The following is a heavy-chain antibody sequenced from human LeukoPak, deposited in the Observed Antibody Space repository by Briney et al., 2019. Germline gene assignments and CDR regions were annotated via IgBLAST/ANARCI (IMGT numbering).Heavy chain of an antibody. CDR2: ISASGDVT. Sequence: GGSLRLSCTVSGFTFSSYWMSWVRQAPGKGLEWVSGISASGDVTFHADPLKGRFTISRDNSKNTLYLQMDSLRAEDTAKYYCAKSLLTTASGTGRAFDIWGQGTMVTVSA. V-gene: IGHV3-23*01. CDR1: GFTFSSYW. CDR3: AKSLLTTASGTGRAFDI. J-gene: IGHJ3*02. D-gene: IGHD1-26*01.